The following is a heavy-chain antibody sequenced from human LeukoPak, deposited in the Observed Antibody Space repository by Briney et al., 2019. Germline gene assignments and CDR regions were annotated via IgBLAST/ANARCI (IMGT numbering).Heavy chain of an antibody. CDR1: GYRFTSYW. Sequence: GESLKISCKGSGYRFTSYWIGWVRQMPGKGLEWTGIIYPGDSDTRYSPSFQGQVTISADKSISTAYLQWSSLKASDTAMYYCASPTTVTTIAFDIWGQGTMVTVSS. CDR3: ASPTTVTTIAFDI. CDR2: IYPGDSDT. D-gene: IGHD4-17*01. V-gene: IGHV5-51*01. J-gene: IGHJ3*02.